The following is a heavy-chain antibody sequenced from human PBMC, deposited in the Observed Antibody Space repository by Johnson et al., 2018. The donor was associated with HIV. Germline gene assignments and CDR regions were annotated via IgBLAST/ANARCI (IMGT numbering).Heavy chain of an antibody. CDR1: GFTFDDYA. CDR3: AKDMVAAAGIYSGIAFDI. D-gene: IGHD6-13*01. Sequence: VQLVESGGGLIQPGGSLRLSCAASGFTFDDYAMHWVRQAPGKGLEWVSGISWNSGSIGYADSVKGRFTISRDNAKNSLYLQMNSLRAEDTALYYCAKDMVAAAGIYSGIAFDIWGQGTMVTVSS. V-gene: IGHV3-9*01. J-gene: IGHJ3*02. CDR2: ISWNSGSI.